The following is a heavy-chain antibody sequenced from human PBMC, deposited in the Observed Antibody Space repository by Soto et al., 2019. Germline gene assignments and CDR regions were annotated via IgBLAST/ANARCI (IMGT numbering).Heavy chain of an antibody. V-gene: IGHV4-39*01. CDR1: GGSISSSSYY. CDR3: ARRRRDYDILTGYYNDDAFDI. D-gene: IGHD3-9*01. Sequence: QLQLQESGPGLVKPSETLSLTCTVSGGSISSSSYYWGWIRQPPGKGLEWIGSIYYSGSTYYNPSLKSRVTISVDTSKNQFSLKLSSVTAADTAVYYCARRRRDYDILTGYYNDDAFDIWGQGTMVTVSS. J-gene: IGHJ3*02. CDR2: IYYSGST.